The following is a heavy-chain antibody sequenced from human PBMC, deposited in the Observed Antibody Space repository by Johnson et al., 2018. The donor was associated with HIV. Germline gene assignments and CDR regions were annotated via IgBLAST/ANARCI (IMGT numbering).Heavy chain of an antibody. CDR3: SVAPRPGDVYDI. V-gene: IGHV3-30*02. Sequence: VQLVESGGGVVQPGGSRRLSCAASGFTFSDYGVHWVRQAPGKGLEWVAFIRYDGSEKYYTDSVKGRFTISRDNSKNTLHLQMNSLRVEDTALYSCSVAPRPGDVYDIWGQGTMVTVSS. CDR2: IRYDGSEK. CDR1: GFTFSDYG. D-gene: IGHD6-6*01. J-gene: IGHJ3*02.